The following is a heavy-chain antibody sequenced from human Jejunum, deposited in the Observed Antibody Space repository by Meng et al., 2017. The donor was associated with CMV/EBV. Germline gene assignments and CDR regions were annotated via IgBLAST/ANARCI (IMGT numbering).Heavy chain of an antibody. CDR1: GGSINSSYHH. D-gene: IGHD3-10*01. CDR3: ARDQVAGTLLGKFDY. J-gene: IGHJ4*02. V-gene: IGHV4-39*07. CDR2: IYKSGST. Sequence: HLNLQESGPGLLKPSETLSLTCAVAGGSINSSYHHWGWIRQSPGKGLEWIGSIYKSGSTTYNPSLKSRVTMSVDTSKNQFSLKMTSVTAADTAVYYCARDQVAGTLLGKFDYWGQGTLVTVSS.